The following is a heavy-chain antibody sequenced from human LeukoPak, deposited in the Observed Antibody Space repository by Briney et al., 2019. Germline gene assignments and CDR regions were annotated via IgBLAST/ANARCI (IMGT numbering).Heavy chain of an antibody. Sequence: GGSLRLSCAASGFTFSSYDMYWVRQAPGKGLEWVAVISYDGSNKYYADSVKGRFTISRDNSKNTLYLQMNSLRAEDTAVYYCAKDFGEYQLLSYDYWGQGTLVIVSS. J-gene: IGHJ4*02. V-gene: IGHV3-30*18. CDR2: ISYDGSNK. CDR3: AKDFGEYQLLSYDY. D-gene: IGHD2-2*01. CDR1: GFTFSSYD.